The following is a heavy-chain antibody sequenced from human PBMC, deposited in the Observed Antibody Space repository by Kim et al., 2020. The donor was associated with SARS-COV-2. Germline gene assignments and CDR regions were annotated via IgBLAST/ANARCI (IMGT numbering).Heavy chain of an antibody. CDR3: ARGYCSGGSCYPFRFIMDV. CDR1: GYTFTSYD. Sequence: SVKVSCKASGYTFTSYDINWVRQATGQGLEWMGRIIPIFGIANYAQKFQGRVTITADKSTSTAYMELSSLRSEDTAVYYCARGYCSGGSCYPFRFIMDVWGKGTTVTVSS. D-gene: IGHD2-15*01. V-gene: IGHV1-69*04. J-gene: IGHJ6*03. CDR2: IIPIFGIA.